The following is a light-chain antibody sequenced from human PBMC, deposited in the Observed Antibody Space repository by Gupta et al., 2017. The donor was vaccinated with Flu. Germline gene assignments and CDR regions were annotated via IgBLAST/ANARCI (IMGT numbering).Light chain of an antibody. J-gene: IGKJ1*01. CDR1: QSVLYSSNNKNY. CDR3: QQYYSAPPRT. Sequence: LGERATINCKSSQSVLYSSNNKNYLAWYQQKPRQPPKLLIYWASTREAGVPDRFSGSGSGTDFTLTISSRQAEDAAVYYCQQYYSAPPRTFGQGTKVEIK. V-gene: IGKV4-1*01. CDR2: WAS.